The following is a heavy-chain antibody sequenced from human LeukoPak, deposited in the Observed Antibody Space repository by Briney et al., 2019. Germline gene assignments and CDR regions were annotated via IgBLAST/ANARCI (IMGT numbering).Heavy chain of an antibody. CDR3: AKDFFYSSSWAAGY. D-gene: IGHD6-13*01. J-gene: IGHJ4*02. CDR2: ISYDGSNK. V-gene: IGHV3-30*18. CDR1: GFTFSSYG. Sequence: GGSLRLSCAASGFTFSSYGMHWVRQAPGKGLEWVAVISYDGSNKYYADSVKGRFTISRDNSKNTLYLQMNSLRAEDTAVYYCAKDFFYSSSWAAGYWGQGTLVIVSS.